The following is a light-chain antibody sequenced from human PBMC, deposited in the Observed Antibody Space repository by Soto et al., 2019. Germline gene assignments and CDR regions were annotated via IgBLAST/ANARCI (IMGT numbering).Light chain of an antibody. V-gene: IGLV2-14*01. Sequence: QSVLTQPASVSGSPGQSITISCTGTSSDVGGYKYASWYQQHPGKAPKLMIYEVSNRPSGVSNRFSGSKSGNTASLTISGLQAEDEADYYCSSYTSNNTQVFGTGTKVTGL. CDR1: SSDVGGYKY. CDR2: EVS. J-gene: IGLJ1*01. CDR3: SSYTSNNTQV.